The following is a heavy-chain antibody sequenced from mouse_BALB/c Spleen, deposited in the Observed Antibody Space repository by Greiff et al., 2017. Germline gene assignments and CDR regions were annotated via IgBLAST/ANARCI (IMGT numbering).Heavy chain of an antibody. CDR3: ARERGPSRRYYAMDY. Sequence: VKLVESGPGLVAPSQSLSITCTVSGFSLTSYGVHWVRQPPGKGLEWLGVIWAGGSTNYNSALMSRLSISKDNSKSQVFLKMNSLQTDDTAMYYCARERGPSRRYYAMDYWGQGTSVTVSS. J-gene: IGHJ4*01. V-gene: IGHV2-9*02. CDR2: IWAGGST. CDR1: GFSLTSYG.